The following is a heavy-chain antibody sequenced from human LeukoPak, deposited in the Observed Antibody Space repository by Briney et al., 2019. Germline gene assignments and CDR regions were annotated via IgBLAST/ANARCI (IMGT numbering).Heavy chain of an antibody. J-gene: IGHJ4*02. D-gene: IGHD6-19*01. CDR2: IYYGGIT. CDR3: ARGIAVTHLDY. CDR1: GGAISSSRSY. V-gene: IGHV4-39*01. Sequence: SETLSLTCTVSGGAISSSRSYWGWFRQPPGKGLEWIGTIYYGGITYYNPSLKSRVTISVDTSKNQFSLKLSSVTAADTAVYYCARGIAVTHLDYWGQGTLVTVSS.